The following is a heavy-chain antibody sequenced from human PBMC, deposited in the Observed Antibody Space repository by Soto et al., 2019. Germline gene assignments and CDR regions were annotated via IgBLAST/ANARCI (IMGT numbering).Heavy chain of an antibody. CDR1: GYTFTGYY. CDR3: ARHMVRGVPEAGHFDY. J-gene: IGHJ4*02. V-gene: IGHV1-2*02. CDR2: INPNSGGT. D-gene: IGHD3-10*01. Sequence: ASVKVSCKASGYTFTGYYMHWVRQAPGQGLEWMGWINPNSGGTNYAQKFQGRVTMTRDTSISTAYMELSRLRSDDTAVYYCARHMVRGVPEAGHFDYWGQGTLVTVSS.